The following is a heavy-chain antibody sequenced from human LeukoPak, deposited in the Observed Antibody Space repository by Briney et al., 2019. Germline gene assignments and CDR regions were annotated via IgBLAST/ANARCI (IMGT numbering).Heavy chain of an antibody. J-gene: IGHJ6*02. CDR1: GFTVSSNY. Sequence: GGSLRLSCAASGFTVSSNYMSWVRQAPGKGLEWVSVIYSGGSTYYADSVKGRFTISRDNSKNTLYLQMNSLRAEDTAVYYCARDWRDYDILTGYYSYYYGMDVWGQGTTVTVSS. CDR3: ARDWRDYDILTGYYSYYYGMDV. D-gene: IGHD3-9*01. V-gene: IGHV3-53*01. CDR2: IYSGGST.